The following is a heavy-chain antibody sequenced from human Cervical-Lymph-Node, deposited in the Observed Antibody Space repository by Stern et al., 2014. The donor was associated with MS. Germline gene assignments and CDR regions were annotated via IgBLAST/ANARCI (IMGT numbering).Heavy chain of an antibody. Sequence: VQLDESGGGVVQPGRSLRLSCAASGFSFSRYAMHWVRQAPGKGLVWVALIWYDGSNPYYADSVTGRFSISRDNCKNTLYLQMNSLRAEDTAVYYCASAYSSSHYYFDYWGQGTLVTVSS. CDR1: GFSFSRYA. CDR3: ASAYSSSHYYFDY. J-gene: IGHJ4*02. D-gene: IGHD6-13*01. CDR2: IWYDGSNP. V-gene: IGHV3-33*01.